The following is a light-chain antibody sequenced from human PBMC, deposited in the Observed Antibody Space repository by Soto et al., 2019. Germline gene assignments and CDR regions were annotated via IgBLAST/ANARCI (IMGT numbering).Light chain of an antibody. CDR1: QSVSSN. Sequence: EIVMTQSPATLSLSPGERATLSCRASQSVSSNLAWYQQKPGQAPRLLIYGASTRATGIPARFSGSGSGTEVTPTISSLQSEDFAVYYCQQYNNWPPLTFGGGTKLEIK. CDR3: QQYNNWPPLT. CDR2: GAS. J-gene: IGKJ4*01. V-gene: IGKV3-15*01.